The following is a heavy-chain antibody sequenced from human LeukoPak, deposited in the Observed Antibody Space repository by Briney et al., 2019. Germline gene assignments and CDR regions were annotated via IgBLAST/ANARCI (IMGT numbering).Heavy chain of an antibody. V-gene: IGHV1-46*01. CDR3: ARDPPLWFGDGSGPHHYYGMDV. D-gene: IGHD3-10*01. Sequence: ASVKVSCKASGYTFSNYGINWVRQAPGQGLEWMGIINPSGGSTSYAQKFQGRVTMTRDTSTSTVYMELSSLRSEDTAVYYCARDPPLWFGDGSGPHHYYGMDVWGQGTTVTVSS. CDR1: GYTFSNYG. CDR2: INPSGGST. J-gene: IGHJ6*02.